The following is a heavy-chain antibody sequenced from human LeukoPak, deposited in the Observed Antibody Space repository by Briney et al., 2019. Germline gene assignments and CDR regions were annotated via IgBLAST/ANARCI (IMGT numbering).Heavy chain of an antibody. CDR2: INMYTANP. Sequence: ASVKVSCKASGYTFTRYAINWLRQAPGQGLEWMGWINMYTANPAYAQGFTERFVFSLDASVTTAYLQISNLKTEDTAVYYCARHDNDDDFDYWGQGTLVTVSS. D-gene: IGHD3-16*01. V-gene: IGHV7-4-1*02. CDR1: GYTFTRYA. J-gene: IGHJ4*02. CDR3: ARHDNDDDFDY.